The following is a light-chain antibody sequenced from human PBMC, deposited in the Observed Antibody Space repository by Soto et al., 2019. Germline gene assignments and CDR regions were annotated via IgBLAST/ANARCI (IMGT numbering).Light chain of an antibody. V-gene: IGKV3-11*01. J-gene: IGKJ1*01. CDR2: DAS. Sequence: EIVLTQSPATLSLSPGERATISCRASQSVSSFLGWYQQKPGQAPRLLIYDASNRAPGIPARFSGSGSGTDFTLTISSLEPEDFAVYYCQQRSSWTFGQGTKVDIK. CDR3: QQRSSWT. CDR1: QSVSSF.